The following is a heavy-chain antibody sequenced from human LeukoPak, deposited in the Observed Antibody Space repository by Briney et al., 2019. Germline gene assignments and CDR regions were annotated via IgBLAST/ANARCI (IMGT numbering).Heavy chain of an antibody. Sequence: PSETLSLTCTVSGGSISSGGYYWSWIRQHPGKGLEWIGYTYYSGSTYYNPSLKSRVTISVDTSKNQFSLKLSSVTAADTAVYYCAREVVVVTAFDYWGQGTLVTVSS. V-gene: IGHV4-31*03. CDR1: GGSISSGGYY. CDR2: TYYSGST. J-gene: IGHJ4*02. D-gene: IGHD2-21*02. CDR3: AREVVVVTAFDY.